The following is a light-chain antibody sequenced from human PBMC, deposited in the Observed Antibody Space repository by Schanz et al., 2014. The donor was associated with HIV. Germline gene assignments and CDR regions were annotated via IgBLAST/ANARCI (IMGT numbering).Light chain of an antibody. V-gene: IGKV3D-15*01. CDR3: QQYNNWPPA. Sequence: EIVMTQSPATLYVSPGEGATLSCRASQSISNNLAWYQHKPGQAPRLVIFGTSNRATGIPDRFSGSDSGTEFTLTISSLQSEDFAVYYCQQYNNWPPAFGQGTKVEIK. J-gene: IGKJ1*01. CDR2: GTS. CDR1: QSISNN.